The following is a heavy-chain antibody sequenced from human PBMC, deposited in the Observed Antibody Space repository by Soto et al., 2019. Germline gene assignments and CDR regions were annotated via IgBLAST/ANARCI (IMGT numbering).Heavy chain of an antibody. J-gene: IGHJ6*02. V-gene: IGHV3-33*01. D-gene: IGHD2-15*01. Sequence: VQLVESGGGVVQPGRSLRLSCAASGFTFSSYGMHWVRQAPGKGLEWVAVIWYDGSNKYYADSVKGRFTISRDNSKNTLYLQMNSLRAEDTAVYYCARDELGSGSAYGMDVWGQGTTVTVSS. CDR1: GFTFSSYG. CDR3: ARDELGSGSAYGMDV. CDR2: IWYDGSNK.